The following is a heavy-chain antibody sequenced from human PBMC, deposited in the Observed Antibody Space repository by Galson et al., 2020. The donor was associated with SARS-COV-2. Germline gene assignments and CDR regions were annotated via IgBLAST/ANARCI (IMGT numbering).Heavy chain of an antibody. CDR1: GFASSVFD. CDR3: ARHERGSPGLRYLDL. Sequence: GGSLRLSCAASGFASSVFDMHWVRQTTGKGLEWVSTIGPVYDKYYLASVKGRFTISRDDAKNSLYLQMNSLTAGDTAVYYCARHERGSPGLRYLDLWGRGTLVTVSS. J-gene: IGHJ2*01. CDR2: IGPVYDK. D-gene: IGHD3-16*01. V-gene: IGHV3-13*01.